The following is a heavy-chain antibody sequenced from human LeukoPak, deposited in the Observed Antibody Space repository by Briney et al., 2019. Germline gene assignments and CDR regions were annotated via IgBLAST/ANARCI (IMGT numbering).Heavy chain of an antibody. V-gene: IGHV3-73*01. Sequence: GGSLRLSCAASGFTFSGSAMHWVRQASGKGLEWVGRIRSKANSYATAYAASVKGRFTISRDDSKNTAYLQMNSLKTEDTAVYYCTRHGWHSSGWLGDYYYYMDVWGKGTTVTVSS. CDR1: GFTFSGSA. CDR2: IRSKANSYAT. J-gene: IGHJ6*03. D-gene: IGHD6-19*01. CDR3: TRHGWHSSGWLGDYYYYMDV.